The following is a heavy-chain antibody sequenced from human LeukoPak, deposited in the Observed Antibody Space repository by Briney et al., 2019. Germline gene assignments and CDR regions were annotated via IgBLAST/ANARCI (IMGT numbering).Heavy chain of an antibody. D-gene: IGHD3-10*01. J-gene: IGHJ3*02. CDR2: IYYSGTT. V-gene: IGHV4-30-4*01. CDR1: GGSISSGAYY. Sequence: SQTLSLTCTVSGGSISSGAYYWSWIRQPPGKGLEWIGYIYYSGTTYYNPSLKSRVTISVDPSKNQFSLKLSAVPAADTAVYYCARGSPKDRGKDGFDIWGQGTMVTVSS. CDR3: ARGSPKDRGKDGFDI.